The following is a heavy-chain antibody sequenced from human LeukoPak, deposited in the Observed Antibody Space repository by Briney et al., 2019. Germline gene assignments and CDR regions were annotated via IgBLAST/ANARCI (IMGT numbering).Heavy chain of an antibody. Sequence: GASVKVSCKASGYTFTGYHIHWVRQAPGQGLEWMGWINPNSGGTNYAQRFQGRVTMTRDTSISTAYLELSRLRSDDTAVYYCARDHRPYDFWGGYYTAEPDYFDYWGQGTLVTVSS. J-gene: IGHJ4*02. CDR3: ARDHRPYDFWGGYYTAEPDYFDY. V-gene: IGHV1-2*02. D-gene: IGHD3-3*01. CDR2: INPNSGGT. CDR1: GYTFTGYH.